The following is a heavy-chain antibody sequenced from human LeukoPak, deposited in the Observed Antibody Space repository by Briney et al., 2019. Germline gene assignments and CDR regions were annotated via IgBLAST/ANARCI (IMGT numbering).Heavy chain of an antibody. CDR1: GFTFSSYG. V-gene: IGHV3-7*03. D-gene: IGHD6-19*01. Sequence: GGTLRLSCAASGFTFSSYGMSWVRQAPGKGLEWVANIKQDGSEKYYVDSVKGRFTISRDNAKNSLYLQMNSLRAEDTALYHCAINSSGWCNDAFDIWGQGTMVTVSS. CDR2: IKQDGSEK. J-gene: IGHJ3*02. CDR3: AINSSGWCNDAFDI.